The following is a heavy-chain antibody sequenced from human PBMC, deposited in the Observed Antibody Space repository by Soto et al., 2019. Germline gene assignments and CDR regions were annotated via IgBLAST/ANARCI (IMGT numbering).Heavy chain of an antibody. Sequence: QAPGQGLEWMGWISAYNGKTNYAQKLQGRVTMTTDTSTSTAYMELRSLRSDDTAVDYCAREVAAGTLDYWGQGTLVTVSS. D-gene: IGHD6-13*01. V-gene: IGHV1-18*01. CDR2: ISAYNGKT. CDR3: AREVAAGTLDY. J-gene: IGHJ4*02.